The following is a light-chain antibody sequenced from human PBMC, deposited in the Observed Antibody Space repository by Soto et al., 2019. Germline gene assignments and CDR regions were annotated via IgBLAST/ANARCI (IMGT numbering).Light chain of an antibody. CDR3: QHYNNYAPWT. J-gene: IGKJ1*01. CDR1: QSISSW. V-gene: IGKV1-5*01. Sequence: DIQMTQSPSTLSASVGDRVTITCRASQSISSWLAWFQQKPGKAPKLLTYDASSLESGVPSRFSGSGSGTEFTLTISSLQPDDFATYYCQHYNNYAPWTFGQGTKVDIK. CDR2: DAS.